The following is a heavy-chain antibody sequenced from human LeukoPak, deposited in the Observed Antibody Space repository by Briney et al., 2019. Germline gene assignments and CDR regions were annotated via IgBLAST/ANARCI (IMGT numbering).Heavy chain of an antibody. J-gene: IGHJ1*01. CDR3: AKDLDLQGFQYFQH. CDR1: GFTFSSYG. CDR2: IRYDGSNK. D-gene: IGHD3/OR15-3a*01. V-gene: IGHV3-30*02. Sequence: GGSLRLSCAASGFTFSSYGMHWVRQAPGKGLEWVAFIRYDGSNKYYADSVKGRFTISRDNSKNTLYLQMNSLRAEDTAVYYCAKDLDLQGFQYFQHWGQGTLVTVSS.